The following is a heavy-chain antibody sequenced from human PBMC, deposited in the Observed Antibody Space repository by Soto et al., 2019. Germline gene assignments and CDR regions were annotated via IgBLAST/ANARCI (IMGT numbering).Heavy chain of an antibody. J-gene: IGHJ4*02. CDR2: VIPVFNTS. V-gene: IGHV1-69*13. Sequence: SVKVSCKASGGAFGRYSVSWARQAPGQGLEWIGGVIPVFNTSNYSLKFQGRVAIFADLSTSTVFMELRSLRSEDTALYYCARGDEMTAVTIFEYWGQGTLVTVSS. CDR1: GGAFGRYS. D-gene: IGHD4-17*01. CDR3: ARGDEMTAVTIFEY.